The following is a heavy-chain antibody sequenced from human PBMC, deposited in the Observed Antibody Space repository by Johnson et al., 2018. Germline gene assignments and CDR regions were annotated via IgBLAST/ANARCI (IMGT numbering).Heavy chain of an antibody. D-gene: IGHD2/OR15-2a*01. Sequence: VQLVESGGGVVQPGRSLRLSCAASGFTCSSYAMSWVRQAPGKGMEWVSAISGSGGSTYYADSVKGRFTISRENSKNTLYLQMNSLKTEDTAVSYCTTDLCLLVYCNWFDPWGQGTLVTVSS. CDR3: TTDLCLLVYCNWFDP. CDR1: GFTCSSYA. V-gene: IGHV3-23*04. CDR2: ISGSGGST. J-gene: IGHJ5*02.